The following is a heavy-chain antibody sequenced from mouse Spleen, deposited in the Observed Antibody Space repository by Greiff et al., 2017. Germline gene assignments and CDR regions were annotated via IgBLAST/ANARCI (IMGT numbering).Heavy chain of an antibody. Sequence: VQLQQSGPSLVKPSQTLSLTCSVTGDSITSGYWNWIRKFPGNKLEYMGYISYSGSTYYNPSLKSRISITRDTSKNQYYLQLNSVTTEDTATYYCARGVYYEALYYAMDYWGQGTSVTVSS. D-gene: IGHD2-4*01. V-gene: IGHV3-8*02. CDR1: GDSITSGY. CDR3: ARGVYYEALYYAMDY. J-gene: IGHJ4*01. CDR2: ISYSGST.